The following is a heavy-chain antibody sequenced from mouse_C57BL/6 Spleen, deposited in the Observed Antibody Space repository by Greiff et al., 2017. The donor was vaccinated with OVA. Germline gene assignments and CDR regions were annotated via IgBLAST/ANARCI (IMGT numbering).Heavy chain of an antibody. CDR1: GYSFTGYY. CDR3: ARGDYDGGTGCAY. Sequence: VQLQQSGPELVQPGASVKISCKASGYSFTGYYMNWVRQSPEKSLEWIGEINPRTGGTTSNQKFTVKATLTVDKSSSTAYMQLNSLTSENSAIDYCARGDYDGGTGCAYWGQGTLVTVSA. CDR2: INPRTGGT. D-gene: IGHD2-4*01. V-gene: IGHV1-42*01. J-gene: IGHJ3*01.